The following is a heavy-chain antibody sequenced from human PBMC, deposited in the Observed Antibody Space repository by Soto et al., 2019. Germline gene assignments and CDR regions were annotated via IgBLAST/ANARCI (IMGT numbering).Heavy chain of an antibody. J-gene: IGHJ4*02. Sequence: GGSLRLSCAASGFTFSSYSMNWVRQAPGKGLEWVSSISSSSSYIYYADSVKGRFTISRDNAKNSLYLQMNSLRAEDTAVYYCARDMAEAGIDFDYWGQGTLVTVSS. CDR3: ARDMAEAGIDFDY. CDR1: GFTFSSYS. CDR2: ISSSSSYI. V-gene: IGHV3-21*01. D-gene: IGHD6-13*01.